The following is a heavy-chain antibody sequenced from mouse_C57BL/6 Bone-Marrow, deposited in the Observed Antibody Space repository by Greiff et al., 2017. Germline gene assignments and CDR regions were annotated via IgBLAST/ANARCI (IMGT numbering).Heavy chain of an antibody. CDR2: IYPGSGNT. CDR1: GYTFTDYY. CDR3: ARAYSFDY. J-gene: IGHJ2*01. V-gene: IGHV1-76*01. Sequence: VQLQQSGAELVRPGASVKLSCKASGYTFTDYYINWVKQRPGQGLEWIARIYPGSGNTYYNEKFKGKAALTAEKSSSTAYMQLSLLTSEDSAVYFCARAYSFDYWGQGTTLTVSS.